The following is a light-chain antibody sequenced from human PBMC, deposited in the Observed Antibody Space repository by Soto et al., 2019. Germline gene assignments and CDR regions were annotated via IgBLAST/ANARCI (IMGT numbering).Light chain of an antibody. J-gene: IGKJ1*01. CDR3: QQYYSDAPWT. V-gene: IGKV1-39*01. CDR2: DAS. Sequence: DIQMTQSPSSLSASVGERVTITCRASQFISTYSHWYQQKPGKAPKLLIYDASRLQSGVPSRFGGSGSGADFTLTINSLQSEDFATYYCQQYYSDAPWTFGQGTKVEIK. CDR1: QFISTY.